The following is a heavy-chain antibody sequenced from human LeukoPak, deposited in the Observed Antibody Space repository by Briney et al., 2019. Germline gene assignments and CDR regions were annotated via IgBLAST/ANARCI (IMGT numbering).Heavy chain of an antibody. CDR1: GLTFSIYA. J-gene: IGHJ3*02. CDR3: ARSGAGYPDDAFDI. V-gene: IGHV3-30*04. CDR2: ISFDGSNK. Sequence: GGSLRLSCAASGLTFSIYATHWGRQAPGKGEEWGAVISFDGSNKYYADPVKGRSTISRDNSKNTLYLQMNSLRAEATAVYYCARSGAGYPDDAFDIWSQETMVTV. D-gene: IGHD5-12*01.